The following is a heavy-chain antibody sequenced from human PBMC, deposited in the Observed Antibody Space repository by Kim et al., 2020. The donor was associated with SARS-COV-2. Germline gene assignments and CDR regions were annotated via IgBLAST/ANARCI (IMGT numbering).Heavy chain of an antibody. CDR1: GYTFTGYF. CDR2: INPNSGGT. D-gene: IGHD2-15*01. CDR3: ARSPLGYCSGGSCPLDAFDI. Sequence: ASVKVSCMASGYTFTGYFIHWVRQAPGQGLEWMGRINPNSGGTNSAQQFQDRFTMTTDTSTSTAYMELTNLRSDDTVIFYCARSPLGYCSGGSCPLDAFDIWGQGTLVTVTS. V-gene: IGHV1-2*05. J-gene: IGHJ3*02.